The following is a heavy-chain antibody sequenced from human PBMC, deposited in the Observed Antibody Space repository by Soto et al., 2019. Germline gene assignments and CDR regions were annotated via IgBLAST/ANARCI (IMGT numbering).Heavy chain of an antibody. D-gene: IGHD1-1*01. J-gene: IGHJ6*01. CDR3: ARENWNGEGYYYGRDG. V-gene: IGHV6-1*01. Sequence: SQNLSLTCVISGYSVSRNSGAWNWSRQSPPGGLQWLGRTYYRSKCYSEYAPSVKSRITINPDTAKNQFALQLKPVTPDYSGVYYCARENWNGEGYYYGRDGWRPGLTVTVS. CDR1: GYSVSRNSGA. CDR2: TYYRSKCYS.